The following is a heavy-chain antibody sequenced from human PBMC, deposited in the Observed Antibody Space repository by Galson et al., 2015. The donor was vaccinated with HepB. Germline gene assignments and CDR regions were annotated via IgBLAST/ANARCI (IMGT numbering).Heavy chain of an antibody. CDR2: TYYRSKWYN. CDR1: GDSVSSLSAA. J-gene: IGHJ4*02. CDR3: ARDLLRSYSSSWLTGY. D-gene: IGHD6-13*01. Sequence: CAISGDSVSSLSAAWNWIRQSPSRGLEWLGRTYYRSKWYNDYAVSVKSRISINPDTSKNQFSLQLNSVTPEDTAVYYCARDLLRSYSSSWLTGYWGQGTLVTVSS. V-gene: IGHV6-1*01.